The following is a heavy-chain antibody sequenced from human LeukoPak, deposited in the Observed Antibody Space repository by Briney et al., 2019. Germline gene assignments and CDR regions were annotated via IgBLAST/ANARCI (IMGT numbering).Heavy chain of an antibody. CDR1: GFTSSSYS. CDR2: ISSSSSYI. D-gene: IGHD5-12*01. Sequence: GGSLRLSCAASGFTSSSYSMNWVRQAPGKGLEWVSSISSSSSYIYYADSVKGRFTISRDNAKNSLYLQMNSLRAEDTAVYYCASAWVRYYDSAFDIWGQGTMVTVSS. CDR3: ASAWVRYYDSAFDI. J-gene: IGHJ3*02. V-gene: IGHV3-21*01.